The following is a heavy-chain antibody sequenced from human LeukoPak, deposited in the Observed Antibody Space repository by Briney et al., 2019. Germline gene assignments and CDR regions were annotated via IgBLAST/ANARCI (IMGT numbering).Heavy chain of an antibody. J-gene: IGHJ5*02. V-gene: IGHV3-7*01. D-gene: IGHD2-2*01. CDR1: GFTFSSYW. CDR3: ARVIVGYCSSTSCLNWFDP. CDR2: IKQDGSEK. Sequence: GGSPRLSCAASGFTFSSYWMSWVRQAPGKGLEWVANIKQDGSEKYYVDSVKGRFTISRDNAKNSLYLQMNSLRAEDTAVYYCARVIVGYCSSTSCLNWFDPWGQGTLVTVSS.